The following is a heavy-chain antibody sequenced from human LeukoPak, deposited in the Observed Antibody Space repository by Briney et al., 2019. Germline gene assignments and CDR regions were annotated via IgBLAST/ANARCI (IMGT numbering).Heavy chain of an antibody. J-gene: IGHJ4*02. CDR2: INPNHGDT. D-gene: IGHD2-15*01. CDR3: AREDELLYGY. Sequence: ASVKVSCKASGYTFTGYYMHRVRQAPGQGLEWMGWINPNHGDTNYAQKFQDRVSMTRDTSISTAYMHLSRLRSADTAVYYCAREDELLYGYWGQGTLVTVSS. V-gene: IGHV1-2*02. CDR1: GYTFTGYY.